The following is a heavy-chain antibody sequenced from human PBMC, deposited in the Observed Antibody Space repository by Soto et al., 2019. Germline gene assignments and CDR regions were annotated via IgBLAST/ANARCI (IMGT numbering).Heavy chain of an antibody. CDR3: AEAGGAGSYTRGMDV. Sequence: EMQLLESGGGLVRPGGSLRLSCAASGLTFSSYAMSWVRQAPGTGLEWVSVISGSGGSTYYADSVKGRFTISRDNSTNTLDMKMNSLRAEDMAVYYCAEAGGAGSYTRGMDVWGQGTTVTVSS. CDR2: ISGSGGST. V-gene: IGHV3-23*01. J-gene: IGHJ6*02. CDR1: GLTFSSYA. D-gene: IGHD3-10*01.